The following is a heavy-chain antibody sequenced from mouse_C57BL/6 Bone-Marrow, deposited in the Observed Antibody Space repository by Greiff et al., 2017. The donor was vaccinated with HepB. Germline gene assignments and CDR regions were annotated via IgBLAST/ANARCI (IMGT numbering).Heavy chain of an antibody. CDR1: GYTFTSYG. J-gene: IGHJ2*01. CDR3: ARGHYYGSSYFDY. Sequence: QVQLQQSGAELARPGASVKLSCMASGYTFTSYGISWVKQRTGQGLEWIGEIYPRSGNTYYNEKFKGKATLTADKSSSTAYMELRSLTSEDSAVYFCARGHYYGSSYFDYWGQGTTLTVSS. D-gene: IGHD1-1*01. CDR2: IYPRSGNT. V-gene: IGHV1-81*01.